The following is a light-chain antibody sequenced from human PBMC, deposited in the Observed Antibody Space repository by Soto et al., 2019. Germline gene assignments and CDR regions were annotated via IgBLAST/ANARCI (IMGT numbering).Light chain of an antibody. J-gene: IGKJ4*01. CDR2: GVS. V-gene: IGKV3-15*01. CDR3: QQYSSWPLT. Sequence: EIVMTQSPATLSVSPGERATLSCRASQSVINSYLAWYQQKPGQAPRLLMYGVSTRATGIPARFSGSGSGTEFTLTIRSLRSEDVGVYYCQQYSSWPLTFGGGTKVEIK. CDR1: QSVINSY.